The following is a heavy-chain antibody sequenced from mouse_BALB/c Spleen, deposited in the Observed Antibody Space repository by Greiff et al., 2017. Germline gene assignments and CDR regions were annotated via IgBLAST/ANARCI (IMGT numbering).Heavy chain of an antibody. CDR1: GFNIKDTY. J-gene: IGHJ3*01. CDR3: ARERYRSSPRFAH. D-gene: IGHD1-1*01. V-gene: IGHV14-3*02. Sequence: VQLQQSGAELVKPGASVKLSCTASGFNIKDTYMHWVKQRPEQGLEWIGRIDPANGNTKYDPKFQGKATITADTSSNTAYLQLSSLTSEDTAVYYCARERYRSSPRFAHLGQGTLVPVSA. CDR2: IDPANGNT.